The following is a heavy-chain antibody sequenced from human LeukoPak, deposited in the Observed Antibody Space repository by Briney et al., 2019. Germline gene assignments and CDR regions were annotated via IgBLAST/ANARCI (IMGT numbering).Heavy chain of an antibody. Sequence: GESLKTSCNGSGYSFTSYWNGGGRQMPGEGLEGMGIIYPGDPDTRYSPSYQGQVTISADRSISAAYLQWSSLKASDPAMYYCARQSRAIAARFYYYYYMDVWGKGTTVTVSS. D-gene: IGHD6-6*01. CDR1: GYSFTSYW. CDR2: IYPGDPDT. CDR3: ARQSRAIAARFYYYYYMDV. J-gene: IGHJ6*03. V-gene: IGHV5-51*01.